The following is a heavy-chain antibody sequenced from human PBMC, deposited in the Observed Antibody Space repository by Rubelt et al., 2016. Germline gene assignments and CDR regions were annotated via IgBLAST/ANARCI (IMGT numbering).Heavy chain of an antibody. D-gene: IGHD6-13*01. CDR3: AGGLARAAAAPRRLGFDP. J-gene: IGHJ5*02. Sequence: QVQLQQWGAGLLKPSETLSLTCAVYGGSFSGYYWSWIRQPPGKGLEWIGEINHSGSTNYNPSLKSRVTISVDTSKNQFSRKLSSVTAADTAVYYCAGGLARAAAAPRRLGFDPWGQGTLVTVSS. V-gene: IGHV4-34*01. CDR1: GGSFSGYY. CDR2: INHSGST.